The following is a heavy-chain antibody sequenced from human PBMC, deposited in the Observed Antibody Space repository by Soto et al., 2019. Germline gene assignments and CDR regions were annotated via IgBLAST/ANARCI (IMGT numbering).Heavy chain of an antibody. Sequence: SVKVSCKASGGTFSSYAISWVRQAPGQGLEWMGGIIPIFGTANYAQKFQGRVTITADESTSTAYMELSSLRSEDTAVYYCAKVDELITIFGVVPLYYYYGMDVWGQGTTVTVSS. CDR3: AKVDELITIFGVVPLYYYYGMDV. CDR2: IIPIFGTA. V-gene: IGHV1-69*13. J-gene: IGHJ6*02. D-gene: IGHD3-3*01. CDR1: GGTFSSYA.